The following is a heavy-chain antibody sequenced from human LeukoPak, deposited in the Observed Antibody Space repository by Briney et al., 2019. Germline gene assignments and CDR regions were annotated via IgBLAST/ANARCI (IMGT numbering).Heavy chain of an antibody. CDR3: ARDDSRYYGGNAERQSLEPFDL. Sequence: PSETLSLTCTVSGGSISSSSYYWGWIRQPPGKGLEWIGSIYYSGSTYYNPSLKSRVTISVDTSKNQFSLKLSSVTAADTAVYYCARDDSRYYGGNAERQSLEPFDLWGRGTLVTVSS. J-gene: IGHJ2*01. CDR2: IYYSGST. D-gene: IGHD4-23*01. V-gene: IGHV4-39*07. CDR1: GGSISSSSYY.